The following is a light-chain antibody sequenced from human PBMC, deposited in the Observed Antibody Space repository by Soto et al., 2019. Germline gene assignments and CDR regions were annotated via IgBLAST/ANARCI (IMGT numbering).Light chain of an antibody. CDR1: NRDVGLYDF. Sequence: QTVLTQPASVSGTPGQSITISCTGSNRDVGLYDFVSGYQHHPGRAPKLIVSEVSHRPSGVSNRFSGSKSGNTASLTISGLQSEDEADYYCISYTSDDVRYVFGTGTKLTVL. CDR2: EVS. CDR3: ISYTSDDVRYV. V-gene: IGLV2-14*01. J-gene: IGLJ1*01.